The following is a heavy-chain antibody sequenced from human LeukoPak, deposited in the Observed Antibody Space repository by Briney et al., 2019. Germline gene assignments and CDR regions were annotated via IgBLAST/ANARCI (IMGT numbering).Heavy chain of an antibody. D-gene: IGHD5-18*01. CDR2: ISSSSSYI. CDR3: ARGQLDGAFDI. V-gene: IGHV3-21*01. Sequence: PGGSLRLSCTASGFTFSSYSMNWVRQAPGKGLEWVSSISSSSSYIYYADSVKGRFTISRDNAKNSLYLQMNSLRAEDTAVYYCARGQLDGAFDIWGQGAMVTVSS. CDR1: GFTFSSYS. J-gene: IGHJ3*02.